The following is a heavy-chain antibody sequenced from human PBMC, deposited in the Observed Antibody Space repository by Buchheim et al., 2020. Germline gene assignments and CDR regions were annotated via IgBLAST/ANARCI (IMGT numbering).Heavy chain of an antibody. CDR2: IKQEGREK. Sequence: EVQLVESGGGLVQPGGLLRLPGAASGFTFSSYWMSWVRQAPGKGLEWVANIKQEGREKDYVDSVKGRFTISRDNAKTPLYLQMNSLRAEDTAVYYCARGPLWFEITDWFDPWGQGTL. CDR3: ARGPLWFEITDWFDP. V-gene: IGHV3-7*01. D-gene: IGHD3-10*01. J-gene: IGHJ5*02. CDR1: GFTFSSYW.